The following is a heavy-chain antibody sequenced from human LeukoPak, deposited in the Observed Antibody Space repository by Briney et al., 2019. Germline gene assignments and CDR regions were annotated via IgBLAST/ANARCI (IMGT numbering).Heavy chain of an antibody. J-gene: IGHJ4*02. V-gene: IGHV3-30*03. CDR1: GFSFSGYG. CDR3: ARAGGISDFDY. CDR2: ISYDGSDK. Sequence: GRSLRLSCAASGFSFSGYGMHWVRQAPGKGLEWVAVISYDGSDKKYGDSVKGRFTISRDNAKNSLYLQMNSLRAEDTAVYYCARAGGISDFDYWGQGTLVTVSS. D-gene: IGHD3-16*01.